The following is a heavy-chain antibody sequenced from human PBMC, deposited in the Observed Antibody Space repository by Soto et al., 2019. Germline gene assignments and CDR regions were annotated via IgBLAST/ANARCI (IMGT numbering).Heavy chain of an antibody. J-gene: IGHJ4*02. D-gene: IGHD1-1*01. Sequence: QVHLVQSGAEVKKPGASVKVSCQGSGYAFTTYGITWVRQAPGQGLERMGWISAHNGNTNYAQKLQGRVTVTRDTSTSTAYMELRSLRYDDTAVYYCARARYGDYWGQGALVTVSS. V-gene: IGHV1-18*01. CDR2: ISAHNGNT. CDR1: GYAFTTYG. CDR3: ARARYGDY.